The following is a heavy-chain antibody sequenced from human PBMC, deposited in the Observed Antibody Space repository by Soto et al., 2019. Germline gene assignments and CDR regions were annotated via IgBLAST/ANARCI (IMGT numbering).Heavy chain of an antibody. V-gene: IGHV1-69*01. CDR3: ARGDYSSSSWFDP. Sequence: QVQLVQSGAEVKKPGSSVKVSCKASGGTFSSYAISWVRQAPGQGLEWMGGIIPIFGTANYAQKFQGRVTSNADESTSTAYMELSSGRSEETAVYYCARGDYSSSSWFDPWGQGTLVTVSS. CDR2: IIPIFGTA. D-gene: IGHD6-6*01. CDR1: GGTFSSYA. J-gene: IGHJ5*02.